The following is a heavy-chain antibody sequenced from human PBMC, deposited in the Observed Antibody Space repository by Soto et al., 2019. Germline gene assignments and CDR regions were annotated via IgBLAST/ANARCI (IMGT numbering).Heavy chain of an antibody. CDR1: GYTFTSYA. CDR3: AGEALRFCTSTSCSTDWFDP. CDR2: INAGNGDT. D-gene: IGHD2-2*01. V-gene: IGHV1-3*01. Sequence: QVQLVQSGAEVKKPGASVKVSCKASGYTFTSYALDWVRQAPGQRLEWMGGINAGNGDTKYSQNFQGRVTITRDTAATTAYMELSSLRYEDTAVYYCAGEALRFCTSTSCSTDWFDPWGQGTLVTVSS. J-gene: IGHJ5*02.